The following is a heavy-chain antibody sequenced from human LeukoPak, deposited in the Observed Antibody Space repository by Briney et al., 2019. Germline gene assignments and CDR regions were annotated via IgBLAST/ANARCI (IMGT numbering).Heavy chain of an antibody. V-gene: IGHV3-23*01. CDR1: GFTFSSYA. Sequence: GGSLRLSCAASGFTFSSYAMSWVRQAPGKGLEWVSDINGSGGSTYYADSGKGRFTISRDNSKNTLYLQMNGLRAEDTAVYYCAKRIQSAMATGYWGQGTLVTVSS. CDR2: INGSGGST. CDR3: AKRIQSAMATGY. J-gene: IGHJ4*02. D-gene: IGHD5-18*01.